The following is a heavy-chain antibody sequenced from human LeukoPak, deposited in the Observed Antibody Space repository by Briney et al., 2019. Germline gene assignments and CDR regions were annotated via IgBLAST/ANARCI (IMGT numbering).Heavy chain of an antibody. D-gene: IGHD3-10*01. Sequence: SETLSLTCAVYGGSFSGYYWSWIRQPPGKGLEWIGEINHSGSTNYNPSLKSRVTISVDTSKNQFSLKLSSVTAADTAVYYCARAYYYGSGSYGLDYWGQGTLVTVSS. CDR2: INHSGST. J-gene: IGHJ4*02. CDR3: ARAYYYGSGSYGLDY. V-gene: IGHV4-34*01. CDR1: GGSFSGYY.